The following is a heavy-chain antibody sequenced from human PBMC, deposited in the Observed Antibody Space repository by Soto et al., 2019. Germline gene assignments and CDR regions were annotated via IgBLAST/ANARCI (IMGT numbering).Heavy chain of an antibody. CDR3: ARVSGLIGYARVDAFDI. CDR1: GFTFSSYN. Sequence: PGGSLRLSCAASGFTFSSYNMNWVRQAPGKGLEWVSFISSYDNYIYYADSVKGRFTISRDNAKNSLYLQMNSLRAEDTAVYFCARVSGLIGYARVDAFDIWGQGTMVTVSS. D-gene: IGHD2-2*01. CDR2: ISSYDNYI. V-gene: IGHV3-21*01. J-gene: IGHJ3*02.